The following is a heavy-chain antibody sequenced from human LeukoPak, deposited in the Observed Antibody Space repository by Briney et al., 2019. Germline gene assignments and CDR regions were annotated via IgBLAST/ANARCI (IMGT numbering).Heavy chain of an antibody. V-gene: IGHV3-11*04. CDR3: ARVSLLWFGAYMEPYYMDV. D-gene: IGHD3-10*01. CDR1: GFTFSDYY. J-gene: IGHJ6*03. Sequence: GGSLRLSCAASGFTFSDYYMSWIRHAPGKGLEWVSYISSSGSTIYYADSVKGRFTISRDNAKNSLYLQMNSLRAEDTAVYYCARVSLLWFGAYMEPYYMDVWGKGTTVTVSS. CDR2: ISSSGSTI.